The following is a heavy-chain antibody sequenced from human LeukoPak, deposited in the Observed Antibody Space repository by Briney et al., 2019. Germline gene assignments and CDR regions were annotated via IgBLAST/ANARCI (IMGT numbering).Heavy chain of an antibody. CDR3: ARDPAERYCSSTSCHRARWFDP. Sequence: PSETLSLTCTVSGGSISSGGDYWSWIRQHPGKGLEWIGYIYYSGSTYYNPSLKSRVTISVDTSKNQFSLKLSSVTAADTAVYYCARDPAERYCSSTSCHRARWFDPWGQGTLVTVSS. V-gene: IGHV4-31*03. CDR2: IYYSGST. CDR1: GGSISSGGDY. J-gene: IGHJ5*02. D-gene: IGHD2-2*01.